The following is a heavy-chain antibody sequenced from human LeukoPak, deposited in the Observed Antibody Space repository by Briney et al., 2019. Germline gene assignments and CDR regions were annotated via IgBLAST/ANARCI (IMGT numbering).Heavy chain of an antibody. V-gene: IGHV4-34*01. CDR1: GGSFSGYY. CDR2: INHSGST. J-gene: IGHJ4*02. CDR3: ARGGRGVIIRGFDY. Sequence: SSETLSLTCAVYGGSFSGYYWSWIRQPPGKGLEWIGEINHSGSTNYNPSLKSRVTISVDTSKNQFSLKLSSVTAAGTAVYYCARGGRGVIIRGFDYWGQGTLVTVSS. D-gene: IGHD3-10*01.